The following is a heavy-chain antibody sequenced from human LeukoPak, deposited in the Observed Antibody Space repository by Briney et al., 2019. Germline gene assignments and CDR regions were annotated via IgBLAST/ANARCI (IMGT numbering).Heavy chain of an antibody. Sequence: PGGSLRLSCAASGFTFSSYGMHWVRQAPGKGLEWVSAISGSGGSTYYADSVKGRFTISRDNSKNTLYLQMNSLRAEDTAVYYCAKGSGSYRPLDYWGQGTLVSVSS. J-gene: IGHJ4*02. CDR2: ISGSGGST. V-gene: IGHV3-23*01. CDR1: GFTFSSYG. D-gene: IGHD3-10*01. CDR3: AKGSGSYRPLDY.